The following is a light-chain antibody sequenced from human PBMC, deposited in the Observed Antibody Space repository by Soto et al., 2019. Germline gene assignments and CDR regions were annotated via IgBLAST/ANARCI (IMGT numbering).Light chain of an antibody. CDR1: SSDVGGYNY. J-gene: IGLJ2*01. V-gene: IGLV2-11*01. Sequence: QSALTQPRSVSGSPGQSVTISCTGTSSDVGGYNYVSWYQQHPGKAPKLMIYDVSKRPSGVPDRFSGSKSGNTASLTISGLQAEDEADYYCSSYAVSTPLVIFGGGTKLTVL. CDR3: SSYAVSTPLVI. CDR2: DVS.